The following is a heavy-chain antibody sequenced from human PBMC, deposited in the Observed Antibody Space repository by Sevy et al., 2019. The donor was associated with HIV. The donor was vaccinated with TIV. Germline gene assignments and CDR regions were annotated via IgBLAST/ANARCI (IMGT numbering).Heavy chain of an antibody. D-gene: IGHD3-22*01. J-gene: IGHJ4*02. Sequence: ASVKVSCKVSGYTLTQLSMHWVRQAPGEGLEWMGSFDPEDGKTIYAQKFQGRVTMTEDKSTDTAYMQLTSLRSEDTAVFYCAVIKDYYDSSGYPFDYWGLGTLVTVSS. CDR2: FDPEDGKT. CDR1: GYTLTQLS. CDR3: AVIKDYYDSSGYPFDY. V-gene: IGHV1-24*01.